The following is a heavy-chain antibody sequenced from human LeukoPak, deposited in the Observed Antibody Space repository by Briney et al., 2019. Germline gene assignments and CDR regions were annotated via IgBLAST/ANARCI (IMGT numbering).Heavy chain of an antibody. J-gene: IGHJ4*02. Sequence: GGSLRLSCAASGFTFDDYGMSWVRQAPGKGLEWVSGINWSGGSTGYADPLRGRFTISRDNAKNSLYLQMDSLRAEDTALYYCARAPITSPFYFDSWGQGTLVTVSS. CDR1: GFTFDDYG. V-gene: IGHV3-20*04. CDR3: ARAPITSPFYFDS. CDR2: INWSGGST. D-gene: IGHD2-2*01.